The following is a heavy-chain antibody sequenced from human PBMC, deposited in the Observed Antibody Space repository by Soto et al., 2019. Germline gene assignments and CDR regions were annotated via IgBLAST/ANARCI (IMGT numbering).Heavy chain of an antibody. CDR3: AGTTSHHWLYMDV. CDR1: GDSVSGNSAA. D-gene: IGHD1-1*01. V-gene: IGHV6-1*01. J-gene: IGHJ6*03. Sequence: PSQTLSLTCAISGDSVSGNSAAWNWIRLSPSRGLEWLARTYYRSRWYNDYAVSVRSRITVNVDTSKNQFSLQLTSVTPEDTAIYYCAGTTSHHWLYMDVWGRGTTVTVSS. CDR2: TYYRSRWYN.